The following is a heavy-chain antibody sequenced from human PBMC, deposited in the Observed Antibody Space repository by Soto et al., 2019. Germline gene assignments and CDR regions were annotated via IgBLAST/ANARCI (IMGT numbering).Heavy chain of an antibody. CDR1: GFTFSSYA. V-gene: IGHV3-23*01. D-gene: IGHD1-26*01. CDR3: AKEGASGSYPPYSYFGMDV. Sequence: EVQLLESGGGLVQPGGSLRLSCAASGFTFSSYAMIWVRQAPGKGLEWVSTIRGSGGNAYYADSVKGRFSISSDNSKNTLRLQMNSLRADDTAVYYCAKEGASGSYPPYSYFGMDVWGQGTTVTVSS. J-gene: IGHJ6*02. CDR2: IRGSGGNA.